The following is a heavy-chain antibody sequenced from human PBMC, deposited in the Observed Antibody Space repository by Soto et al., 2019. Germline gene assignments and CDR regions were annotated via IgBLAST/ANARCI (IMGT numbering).Heavy chain of an antibody. D-gene: IGHD5-18*01. J-gene: IGHJ4*02. CDR2: TIPIIGTT. V-gene: IGHV1-69*01. CDR1: GDTLSTHG. CDR3: AAGDSSDTGDH. Sequence: QVQLVQSGAEVKKPGSSVKVSCTASGDTLSTHGISWVRQAPGQGLEWMGGTIPIIGTTDYAEKFQGRVTITAVESTTTAYMELSSVRPDDTAVYSCAAGDSSDTGDHWGQGTLVTVSS.